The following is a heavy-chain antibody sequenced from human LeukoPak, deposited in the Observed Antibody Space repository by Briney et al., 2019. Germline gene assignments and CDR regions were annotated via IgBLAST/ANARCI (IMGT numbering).Heavy chain of an antibody. CDR2: IHKNAIT. CDR3: ARSLRVRGVPDYMDV. D-gene: IGHD3-10*01. V-gene: IGHV3-53*01. CDR1: GFTFSSYW. J-gene: IGHJ6*03. Sequence: GGSLRLSCAASGFTFSSYWMHWVRQAPGKGLEWVSVIHKNAITYHADTVKGRFTISRDNAKNMLYLQMNSLRVEDTAVYYCARSLRVRGVPDYMDVWGKGTTVIISS.